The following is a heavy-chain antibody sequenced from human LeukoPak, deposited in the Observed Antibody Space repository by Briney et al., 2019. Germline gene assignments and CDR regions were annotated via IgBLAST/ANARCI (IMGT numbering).Heavy chain of an antibody. CDR2: ISYDGSNK. V-gene: IGHV3-30-3*01. Sequence: GGSLRLSCAASGFTFSNYAMHWVRQAPGKGLEWVAVISYDGSNKYYADSVKGRFTISRDNSKNTLYLQMNSLRAEDTAVYYCARDGGGDITMVYYFDYWGQGTLVTVSS. J-gene: IGHJ4*02. CDR3: ARDGGGDITMVYYFDY. CDR1: GFTFSNYA. D-gene: IGHD3-10*01.